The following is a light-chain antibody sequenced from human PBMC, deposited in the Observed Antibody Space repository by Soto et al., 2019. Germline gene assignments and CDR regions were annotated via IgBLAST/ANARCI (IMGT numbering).Light chain of an antibody. CDR1: QSVSSN. Sequence: IVMTPSPSTLSVFPGERATLSCRASQSVSSNLAWYQQKPGQAPRLLIYGASSRATGIPDRFSGSGSGTDFTLTISSLEPEDFAVYYCQQRSNWGLTFGGGTKVDIK. J-gene: IGKJ4*01. V-gene: IGKV3-11*01. CDR3: QQRSNWGLT. CDR2: GAS.